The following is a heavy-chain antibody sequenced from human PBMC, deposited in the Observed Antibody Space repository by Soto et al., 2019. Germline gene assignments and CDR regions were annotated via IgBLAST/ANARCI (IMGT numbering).Heavy chain of an antibody. CDR2: IVVGSGNT. Sequence: SVKVSCKASGFTFTSSAMQWVRQARGQRLEWIGWIVVGSGNTNYAQKFQERVTITRDMSTSTAYMELSSLRSEDTAVYYCAAGGYCSSTSCYDYYYYMDVWGKGTTVTVSS. J-gene: IGHJ6*03. V-gene: IGHV1-58*02. CDR1: GFTFTSSA. CDR3: AAGGYCSSTSCYDYYYYMDV. D-gene: IGHD2-2*01.